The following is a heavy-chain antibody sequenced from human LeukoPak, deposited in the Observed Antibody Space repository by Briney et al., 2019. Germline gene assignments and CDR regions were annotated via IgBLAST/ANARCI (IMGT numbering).Heavy chain of an antibody. D-gene: IGHD3-22*01. V-gene: IGHV4-39*07. CDR3: ARVKGTPRYYYDSSGYLDY. CDR1: GGAISSSSYY. CDR2: IYYSGNT. Sequence: PSETLSLTCTVSGGAISSSSYYWGWIRQPPGKGLEWIGSIYYSGNTYYTPSLKSRVTISVDTSKNQFSLKLSSVTAEDTAVYYCARVKGTPRYYYDSSGYLDYWGQGTLVTVSS. J-gene: IGHJ4*02.